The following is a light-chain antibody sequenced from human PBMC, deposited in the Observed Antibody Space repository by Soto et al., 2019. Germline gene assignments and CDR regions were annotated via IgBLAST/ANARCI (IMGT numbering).Light chain of an antibody. CDR1: QSISSY. CDR3: QHSYSTPLT. Sequence: DIQMTQSPSSLSASVGDRVTITCRASQSISSYLNWYQQKPGKAPKLLIYAASSLQSGVPSRFRGCGSLTDFTLTIISLQPEDVATTYSQHSYSTPLTFGGGTKVEIK. CDR2: AAS. J-gene: IGKJ4*01. V-gene: IGKV1-39*01.